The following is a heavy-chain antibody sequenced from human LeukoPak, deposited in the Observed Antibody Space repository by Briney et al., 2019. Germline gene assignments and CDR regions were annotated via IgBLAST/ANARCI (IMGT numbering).Heavy chain of an antibody. CDR1: GFTFTSSA. V-gene: IGHV1-58*02. CDR2: IVVGSGNT. D-gene: IGHD3-3*01. J-gene: IGHJ4*02. CDR3: AADHGRFLDPYYFDY. Sequence: ASVKVSCKASGFTFTSSAMQWVRQARGQRLEWIGWIVVGSGNTNYAQKFQERVTITRDMSTSTAYMELSGLRSEDTAVYYCAADHGRFLDPYYFDYWGQGTLVTVSS.